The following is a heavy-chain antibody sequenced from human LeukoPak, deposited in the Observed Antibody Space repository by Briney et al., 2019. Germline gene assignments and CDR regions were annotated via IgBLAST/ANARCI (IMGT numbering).Heavy chain of an antibody. D-gene: IGHD6-13*01. J-gene: IGHJ5*02. Sequence: SETLSLTCTVSGGSISSGGYYWSWIRQPPGKGLEWIGYIYYSGSTNYNPSLKSRVTISVDTSKNQFSLKLSSVTAADTAVYYCARHFVPYTSSWPFDPWGQGTLVTVSS. V-gene: IGHV4-61*08. CDR3: ARHFVPYTSSWPFDP. CDR1: GGSISSGGYY. CDR2: IYYSGST.